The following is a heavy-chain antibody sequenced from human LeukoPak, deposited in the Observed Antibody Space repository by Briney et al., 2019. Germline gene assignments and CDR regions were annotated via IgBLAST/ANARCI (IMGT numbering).Heavy chain of an antibody. Sequence: GGSLRLSCAASGFPFDQYAMSWVRQAPGKGLEWVSVVSGSGGDTYYADSVKGRFTISRDSSKNTLYLQMNSLRAEDTAVYYCARTSRTVTTHFDYWGQGTLVTVSS. V-gene: IGHV3-23*01. CDR1: GFPFDQYA. CDR3: ARTSRTVTTHFDY. J-gene: IGHJ4*02. CDR2: VSGSGGDT. D-gene: IGHD4-17*01.